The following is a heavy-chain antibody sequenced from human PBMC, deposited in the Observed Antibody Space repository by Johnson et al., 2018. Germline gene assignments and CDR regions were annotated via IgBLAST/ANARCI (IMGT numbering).Heavy chain of an antibody. V-gene: IGHV1-8*01. D-gene: IGHD2-2*02. Sequence: QVQLVESGAEVKKPGASVKVSCKASGYTFTNYDINWVRQATGQGLEWMGWMNPNSGNTGYAQKFQGRVTMTRNTSISTAYMELSSLRSEDTAVDYCARGSSTTSCFTVHYYYGMDVWGQGTTVTVSS. CDR3: ARGSSTTSCFTVHYYYGMDV. CDR2: MNPNSGNT. CDR1: GYTFTNYD. J-gene: IGHJ6*02.